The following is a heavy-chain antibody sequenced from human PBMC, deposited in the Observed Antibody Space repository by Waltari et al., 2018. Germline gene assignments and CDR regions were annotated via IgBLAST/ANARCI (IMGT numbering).Heavy chain of an antibody. D-gene: IGHD1-26*01. J-gene: IGHJ4*02. CDR3: ASLLVGAFRYFDY. Sequence: EVQLVESGGGLIQPGGSLRLSCAASGFTVSSNYMSWVRQAPGKGLEWVSVSYSGGSTYYADAVKGRFTISRDNSKNTLYLQMNSLRAEDTAVYYCASLLVGAFRYFDYWGQGTLVTVSS. CDR1: GFTVSSNY. V-gene: IGHV3-53*01. CDR2: SYSGGST.